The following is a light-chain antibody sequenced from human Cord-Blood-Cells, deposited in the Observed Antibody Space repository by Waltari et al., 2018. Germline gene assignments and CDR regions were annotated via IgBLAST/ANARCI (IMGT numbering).Light chain of an antibody. CDR3: CSYAGSSTFEV. CDR1: SSAVGSFNL. CDR2: EGS. Sequence: QSALTQPASVSGSPGQSITIPCPGTSSAVGSFNLVSWYQQHPGKAPQLMIYEGSKRPSGVSNRFSGSKSGNTASLTISGLQAEDEADYYCCSYAGSSTFEVFGTGTKVTVL. J-gene: IGLJ1*01. V-gene: IGLV2-23*03.